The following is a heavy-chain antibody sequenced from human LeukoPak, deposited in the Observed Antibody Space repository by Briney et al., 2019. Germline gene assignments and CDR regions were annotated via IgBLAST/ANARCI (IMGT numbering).Heavy chain of an antibody. Sequence: GGSLRLSCAASGFTVSSDYVSWVRQAPGKGLEWVSVIYADGSTYYADSVKGRFTISRDNSKNTVYLQVNTLRAEDTALYYCARLEKQQRGFYFDYWGQGTLVTVSS. D-gene: IGHD6-13*01. CDR3: ARLEKQQRGFYFDY. CDR1: GFTVSSDY. J-gene: IGHJ4*02. CDR2: IYADGST. V-gene: IGHV3-53*01.